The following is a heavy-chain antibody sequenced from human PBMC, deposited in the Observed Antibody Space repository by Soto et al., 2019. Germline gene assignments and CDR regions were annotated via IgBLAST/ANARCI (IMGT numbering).Heavy chain of an antibody. CDR2: IIPIFGTA. V-gene: IGHV1-69*01. CDR3: ARGEYSSSWYYYYGMDV. Sequence: QVQLVQSGAEVKKPGSSVKVSCKASGGTFSSYAISWVRQAPGQGLEWMGGIIPIFGTANYAQTFQGRVTLTAAESTSAPHMKLSSLRSEDTAVYYCARGEYSSSWYYYYGMDVWGQGTTVTVSS. D-gene: IGHD6-13*01. J-gene: IGHJ6*02. CDR1: GGTFSSYA.